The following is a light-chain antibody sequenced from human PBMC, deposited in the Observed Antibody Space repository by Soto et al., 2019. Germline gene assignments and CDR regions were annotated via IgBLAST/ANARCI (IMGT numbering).Light chain of an antibody. CDR1: QIVSTTY. V-gene: IGKV3-20*01. CDR3: QQYGNSPMYT. Sequence: EIVLTQSPGTLSLSPGERATLSCRASQIVSTTYLAWYQQSPGQAPRLLIYGSSSRAPGIPDRFSGSGSGTDFTLTISRLEPEDFAVYYCQQYGNSPMYTFGQGTNLEIK. J-gene: IGKJ2*01. CDR2: GSS.